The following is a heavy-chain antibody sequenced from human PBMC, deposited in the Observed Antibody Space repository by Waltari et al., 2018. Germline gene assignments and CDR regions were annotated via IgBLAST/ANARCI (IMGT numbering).Heavy chain of an antibody. Sequence: QVQLQQWGAGLLKPSETLSLTCAVYGGSFSGYYWSWIRQLPGKGLEWIGEINQSGSTNDNQSVKSRVTISVDTCKNQFSLKLSSVTAADTAVYYCARVIRERFLEWLLGDWYFDLWGRGTLVTVSS. CDR2: INQSGST. V-gene: IGHV4-34*01. CDR3: ARVIRERFLEWLLGDWYFDL. D-gene: IGHD3-3*01. J-gene: IGHJ2*01. CDR1: GGSFSGYY.